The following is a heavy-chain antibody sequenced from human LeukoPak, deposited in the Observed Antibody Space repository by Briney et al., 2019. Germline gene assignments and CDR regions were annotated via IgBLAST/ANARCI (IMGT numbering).Heavy chain of an antibody. Sequence: PSETLSLTCTVSGGSISSYYWSWIRQPAGKGLEWIGRIYTSGSTNYNPSLKSRVTMSVDTSKDQFSLKLSSVTAADTAVYYCARGMELRGTDAFDIWGQGTMVTVSS. CDR1: GGSISSYY. CDR3: ARGMELRGTDAFDI. CDR2: IYTSGST. J-gene: IGHJ3*02. D-gene: IGHD1-7*01. V-gene: IGHV4-4*07.